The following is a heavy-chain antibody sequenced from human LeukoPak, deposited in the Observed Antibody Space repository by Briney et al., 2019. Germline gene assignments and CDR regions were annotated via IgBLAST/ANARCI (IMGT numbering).Heavy chain of an antibody. D-gene: IGHD3-3*01. CDR3: ARDQAHYDFWSGYHNWFDP. CDR2: NYYSGST. J-gene: IGHJ5*02. CDR1: GGSISSYY. V-gene: IGHV4-59*01. Sequence: SETLSLTCTVSGGSISSYYWSWIRQPPGKGLEWVGCNYYSGSTNYNPSLKSRVTIPVDTSKNRFSLKLSSVTAADTAVYYCARDQAHYDFWSGYHNWFDPWGQGTLDTVSS.